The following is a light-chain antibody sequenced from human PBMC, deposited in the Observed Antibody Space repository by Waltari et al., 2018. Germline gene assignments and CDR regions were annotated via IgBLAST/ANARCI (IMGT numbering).Light chain of an antibody. CDR1: QSIANY. CDR3: QQYNGYST. CDR2: AAS. J-gene: IGKJ1*01. Sequence: DVQMTQSPSSLSASVGDRVTITCRASQSIANYLNWYQQKPGKVPKLLIYAASSLHRGVPSRFSGSGSGTEFTLTISSLQPDDFATYYCQQYNGYSTFGQGTKVEIK. V-gene: IGKV1-39*01.